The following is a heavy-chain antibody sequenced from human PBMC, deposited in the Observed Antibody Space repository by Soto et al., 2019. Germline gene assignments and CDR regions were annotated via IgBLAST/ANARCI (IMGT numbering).Heavy chain of an antibody. CDR1: GFTFSSYA. Sequence: PGGSLRISCAASGFTFSSYAMSWVRQAPGKGLEWVSAISGSGGSTYYADSVKGRFTISRDNSKNTLYLQMNSLRAEDTAVYYCAKRGSRRHCSSTSCGYYFDYWGQGTLVTVSS. V-gene: IGHV3-23*01. CDR3: AKRGSRRHCSSTSCGYYFDY. D-gene: IGHD2-2*01. CDR2: ISGSGGST. J-gene: IGHJ4*02.